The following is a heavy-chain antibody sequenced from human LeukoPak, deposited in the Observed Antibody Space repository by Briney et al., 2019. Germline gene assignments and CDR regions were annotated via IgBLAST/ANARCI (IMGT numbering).Heavy chain of an antibody. CDR2: IKQDGGEK. D-gene: IGHD3-3*01. CDR3: MRESQRDIWNGYNFDY. V-gene: IGHV3-7*01. J-gene: IGHJ4*02. CDR1: GFTFSNYW. Sequence: GGSLRLSCAASGFTFSNYWMNWVRQAPGKGLEWVANIKQDGGEKNYVDTVKGRFTISRDNAKNSLYLQMNSLRAEDTAVYYCMRESQRDIWNGYNFDYWGQGTLVTVSS.